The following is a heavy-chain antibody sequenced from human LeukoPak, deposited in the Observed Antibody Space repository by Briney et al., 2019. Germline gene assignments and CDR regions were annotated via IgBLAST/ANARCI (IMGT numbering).Heavy chain of an antibody. J-gene: IGHJ3*02. D-gene: IGHD3-10*01. V-gene: IGHV4-39*07. CDR3: ARDGEADAFDI. Sequence: PSETLSLTCSVSGDSVRNDFYYWGWIRQPPGKGLEWVACLSHAGNTWYNPSLESRLSISVDTSKNQFSLKLSSVTAADTAVYYCARDGEADAFDIWGQGTMVTVSS. CDR1: GDSVRNDFYY. CDR2: LSHAGNT.